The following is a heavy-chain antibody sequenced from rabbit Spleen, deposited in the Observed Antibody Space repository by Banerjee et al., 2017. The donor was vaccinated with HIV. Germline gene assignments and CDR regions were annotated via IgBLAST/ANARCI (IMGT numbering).Heavy chain of an antibody. V-gene: IGHV1S40*01. CDR1: GFSFSSRFY. D-gene: IGHD4-1*01. J-gene: IGHJ4*01. Sequence: QSLEESGGDLVKPGASLTPTCTASGFSFSSRFYMCWVRQAPGKGLEWIACIDSGGSADTYYANWAKGRFTISKTSSTTVTLQMTSLTAADTATYFCARETSSGWGIVSFYFSLWGPGTLVTVS. CDR2: IDSGGSADT. CDR3: ARETSSGWGIVSFYFSL.